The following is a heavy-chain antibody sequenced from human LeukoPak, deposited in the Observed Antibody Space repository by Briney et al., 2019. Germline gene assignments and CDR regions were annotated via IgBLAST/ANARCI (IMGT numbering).Heavy chain of an antibody. CDR1: GFTFSSYA. CDR3: AKALKAVAATYYYYGMDV. CDR2: ISGSGGST. J-gene: IGHJ6*02. D-gene: IGHD6-19*01. V-gene: IGHV3-23*01. Sequence: GGSLRLSCAGSGFTFSSYAMSWVRQAPGKGLEWVSAISGSGGSTYYADSVKGRFTTSRDNSKNTLYLQMNSLRAEDTAVYYCAKALKAVAATYYYYGMDVWGQGTTVTVSS.